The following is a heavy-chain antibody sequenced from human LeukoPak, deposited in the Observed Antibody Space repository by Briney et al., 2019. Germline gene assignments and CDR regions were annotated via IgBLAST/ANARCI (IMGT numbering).Heavy chain of an antibody. V-gene: IGHV3-48*01. CDR2: ISSSSTI. CDR1: GFTFSSYG. CDR3: AREPPYDFWSGYHFGYFDY. D-gene: IGHD3-3*01. Sequence: GRSLRLSCAASGFTFSSYGMHWVRQAPGKGLEWVSYISSSSTIYYADSVKGRFTISRDNAKNSLYLQMNSLRAEDTAVYYCAREPPYDFWSGYHFGYFDYWGQGTLVTVSS. J-gene: IGHJ4*02.